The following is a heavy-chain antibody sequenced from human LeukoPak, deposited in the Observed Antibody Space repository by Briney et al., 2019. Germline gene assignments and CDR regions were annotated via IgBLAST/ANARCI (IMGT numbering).Heavy chain of an antibody. CDR1: GYTFTSDG. CDR3: ARGAAITFGGDTDY. J-gene: IGHJ4*02. D-gene: IGHD3-16*01. CDR2: ISAYNGNT. Sequence: APVKVSCKASGYTFTSDGISWVRQAPGQGLEWMGWISAYNGNTNYAQKLQGRGTMTTDTSTNTAYMELRSLRSDDTAVYYCARGAAITFGGDTDYWGQGTLVTVSS. V-gene: IGHV1-18*01.